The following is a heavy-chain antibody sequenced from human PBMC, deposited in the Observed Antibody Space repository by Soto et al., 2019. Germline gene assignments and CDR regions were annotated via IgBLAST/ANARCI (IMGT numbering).Heavy chain of an antibody. Sequence: QVHLVESGGGVVQPGRSLRLSCEGSGFTFSTHSLQWVRQAPGKGLEWVARISFAGVTKHYADSVEGRFTISRDNSNSSVYLQMNSLRVEDTGVYYCARDNWNDATLFDYWGQGTLVTVSS. J-gene: IGHJ4*02. CDR2: ISFAGVTK. CDR1: GFTFSTHS. CDR3: ARDNWNDATLFDY. V-gene: IGHV3-30-3*01. D-gene: IGHD1-1*01.